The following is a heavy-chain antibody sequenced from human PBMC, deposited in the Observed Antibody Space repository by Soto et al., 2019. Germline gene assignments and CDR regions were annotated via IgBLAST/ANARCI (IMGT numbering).Heavy chain of an antibody. CDR3: ARDYSDTAMVALDPFDI. Sequence: GGSLRLSCAASGFTFSDYYMSWIRQAPGKGLEWVSYISSSGSTIYYADSVKGGFTISRDNAKNSLYLQMNSLRAEDTAVYYCARDYSDTAMVALDPFDIWGQGTMVTVSS. J-gene: IGHJ3*02. D-gene: IGHD5-18*01. CDR2: ISSSGSTI. V-gene: IGHV3-11*01. CDR1: GFTFSDYY.